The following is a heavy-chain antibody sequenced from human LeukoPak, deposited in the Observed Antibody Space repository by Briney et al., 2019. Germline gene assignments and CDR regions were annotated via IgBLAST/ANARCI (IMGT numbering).Heavy chain of an antibody. D-gene: IGHD6-13*01. CDR1: GYTLTSHY. J-gene: IGHJ3*02. Sequence: GASVKVSCKASGYTLTSHYMHWVRQAPGQGLEWMGIINPTVGDTIYAQKFQGRVTMTKDMSTSTVYMELSSLRSDDTAVYYCARYGFSSSWQGGWHAFDIWGQGTMVTVSS. V-gene: IGHV1-46*01. CDR3: ARYGFSSSWQGGWHAFDI. CDR2: INPTVGDT.